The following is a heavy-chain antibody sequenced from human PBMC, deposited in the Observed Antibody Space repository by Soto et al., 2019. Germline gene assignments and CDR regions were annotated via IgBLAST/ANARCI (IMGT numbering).Heavy chain of an antibody. CDR1: GGSISSGGYY. CDR3: ARDSRQQLAHFDY. D-gene: IGHD6-13*01. Sequence: NPSETLSLTCTVSGGSISSGGYYWSWIRQHPGKGLEWIGYIYYSGSTYNNPSLKSRVTISVDTSKNQFSLKLSSVTAADTAVYYCARDSRQQLAHFDYWGQGTLVTVSS. J-gene: IGHJ4*02. CDR2: IYYSGST. V-gene: IGHV4-31*03.